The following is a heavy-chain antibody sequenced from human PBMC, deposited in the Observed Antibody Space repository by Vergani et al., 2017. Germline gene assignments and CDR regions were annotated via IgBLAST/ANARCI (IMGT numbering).Heavy chain of an antibody. CDR2: IYTSGST. CDR3: ARGDGEWWYNWFDP. J-gene: IGHJ5*02. V-gene: IGHV4-61*02. D-gene: IGHD2-15*01. Sequence: QVQLQESGPGLVKPSQTLSLTCTVSGGSISSGSYYWSWIRQPAGKGLEWIGRIYTSGSTNYNPSLKSRVTISVDTSKNQFSLKLSSVTAADTAVYYCARGDGEWWYNWFDPWGQGTLVTVSS. CDR1: GGSISSGSYY.